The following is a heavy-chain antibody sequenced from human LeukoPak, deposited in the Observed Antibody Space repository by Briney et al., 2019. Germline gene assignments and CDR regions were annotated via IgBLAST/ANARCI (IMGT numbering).Heavy chain of an antibody. CDR1: GYTFTGYY. CDR3: ARATCKTDCAGFHP. CDR2: INPNSGGT. V-gene: IGHV1-2*02. D-gene: IGHD2-21*02. J-gene: IGHJ5*02. Sequence: ASVKVSCKASGYTFTGYYMHWVRQAPGQGLEWMGWINPNSGGTNYAQKFQGRVTMTRDTSISTAYMELSRLRSDDTAVYYCARATCKTDCAGFHPWGQGTLVTVSS.